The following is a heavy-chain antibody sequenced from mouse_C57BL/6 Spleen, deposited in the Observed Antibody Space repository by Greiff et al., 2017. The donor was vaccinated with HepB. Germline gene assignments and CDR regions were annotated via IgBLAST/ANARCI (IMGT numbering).Heavy chain of an antibody. V-gene: IGHV1-7*01. J-gene: IGHJ2*01. Sequence: QVQLQQPGAERAKPGASVKLSCKASGYTFTSYWMHWAKQRPGQGLEWIGYINPSSGYTKYNQKFKDKATLTADKSSSTAYMQLCSLTDEDSAVYYCATTVVATRYFDYWGQGTTLTVSS. CDR3: ATTVVATRYFDY. CDR2: INPSSGYT. CDR1: GYTFTSYW. D-gene: IGHD1-1*01.